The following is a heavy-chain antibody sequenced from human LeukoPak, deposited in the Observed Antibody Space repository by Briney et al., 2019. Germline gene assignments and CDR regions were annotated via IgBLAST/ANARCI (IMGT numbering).Heavy chain of an antibody. Sequence: ASETLSLTCAVSGGSIGSHYWSWIRQPPGKGLEWIGYIYYSGSTNYNPSLKSRVIISVDTSKNQFSLKLSSVTAADTAVYYCARLKGLGDWYFDLWGRGTLVTVSS. CDR1: GGSIGSHY. CDR2: IYYSGST. J-gene: IGHJ2*01. CDR3: ARLKGLGDWYFDL. D-gene: IGHD3/OR15-3a*01. V-gene: IGHV4-59*11.